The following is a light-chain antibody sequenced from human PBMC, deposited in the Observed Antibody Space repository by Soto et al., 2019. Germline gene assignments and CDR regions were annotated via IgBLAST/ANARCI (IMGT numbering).Light chain of an antibody. CDR2: GAS. J-gene: IGKJ1*01. CDR1: QSVSSN. Sequence: EIVMTQSPATLSVSPGERATLSCRASQSVSSNLAWSQQKPGQAPRLLIYGASTRATGIPARFSGSGSGTEFTLTISSLQSEDFAVYYCQQYHNWPWTFGQGTKVEIK. V-gene: IGKV3-15*01. CDR3: QQYHNWPWT.